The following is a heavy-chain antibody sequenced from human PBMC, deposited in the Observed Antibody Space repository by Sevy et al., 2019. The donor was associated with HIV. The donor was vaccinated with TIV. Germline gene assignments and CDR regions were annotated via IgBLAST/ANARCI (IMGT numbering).Heavy chain of an antibody. CDR2: ISYDGSNK. V-gene: IGHV3-30-3*01. CDR1: GFTFSSYA. D-gene: IGHD3-16*01. CDR3: ARAFGDEFSPNCFDP. Sequence: GGSLRLSCAASGFTFSSYAMHWVRQAPGKGLEWVAVISYDGSNKYYADSVKGRFTISRDNSKNTLYLQMNSLRAEDTAVYYCARAFGDEFSPNCFDPWGQGTLVTVSS. J-gene: IGHJ5*02.